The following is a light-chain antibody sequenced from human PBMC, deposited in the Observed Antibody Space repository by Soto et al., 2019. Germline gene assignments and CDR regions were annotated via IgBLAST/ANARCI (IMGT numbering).Light chain of an antibody. CDR3: QQYGSSPRT. CDR2: DVS. Sequence: EIVLTQSPGTLSLSPGERGCLSFMASQSVSSNYLAWYQQKSGQAPSLLIYDVSRRATGIPERFSGSGSGTDFTLIISRLEPEDFAVYYCQQYGSSPRTFGQGTKVDIK. J-gene: IGKJ1*01. V-gene: IGKV3-20*01. CDR1: QSVSSNY.